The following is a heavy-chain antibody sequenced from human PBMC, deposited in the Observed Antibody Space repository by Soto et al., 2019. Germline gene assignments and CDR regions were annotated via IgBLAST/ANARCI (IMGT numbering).Heavy chain of an antibody. CDR2: IVVGSGNT. CDR1: GFTFTSSA. J-gene: IGHJ4*02. V-gene: IGHV1-58*02. D-gene: IGHD4-17*01. Sequence: GALVKVSCKASGFTFTSSAMQWVRQARGQRLEWIGWIVVGSGNTNYAQKFQERVTMTRDMSTSTVYMELSSLRSEETAVYYCARDSFGDLGGYWGQGTLVTVSS. CDR3: ARDSFGDLGGY.